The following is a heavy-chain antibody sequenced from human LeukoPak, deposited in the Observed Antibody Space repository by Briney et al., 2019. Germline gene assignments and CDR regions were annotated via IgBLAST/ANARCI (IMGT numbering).Heavy chain of an antibody. D-gene: IGHD6-13*01. CDR1: GYTFTSYG. Sequence: ASVKVSCKASGYTFTSYGISWVRQAPGQGLEWMGGIIPIFGTANYAQKFQGRVTITADKSTSTAYMELSSLRSEDTAVYYCARASSSWYDYYYYMDVWGKGTTVTVSS. V-gene: IGHV1-69*06. CDR2: IIPIFGTA. J-gene: IGHJ6*03. CDR3: ARASSSWYDYYYYMDV.